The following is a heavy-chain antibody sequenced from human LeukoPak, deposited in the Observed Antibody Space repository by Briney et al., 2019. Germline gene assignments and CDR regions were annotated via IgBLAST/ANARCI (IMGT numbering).Heavy chain of an antibody. CDR1: GFTFSSYG. J-gene: IGHJ4*02. D-gene: IGHD6-6*01. Sequence: GGSLRLSCAAPGFTFSSYGMHWVRQAPGKGLEWVAVISYDGSNKYYADSVKGRFTISRDNSKNTLYLQMNSLRAEDTAVYYCAKDQRSSSSFRGWFYWGQGTLVTVSS. CDR2: ISYDGSNK. V-gene: IGHV3-30*18. CDR3: AKDQRSSSSFRGWFY.